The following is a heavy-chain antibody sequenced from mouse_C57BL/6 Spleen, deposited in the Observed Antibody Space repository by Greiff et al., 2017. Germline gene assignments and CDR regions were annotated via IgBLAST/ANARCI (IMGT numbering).Heavy chain of an antibody. CDR2: ISSGGSYT. D-gene: IGHD1-1*02. CDR3: ARGVDGAYRYFGV. CDR1: GFTFSSYG. V-gene: IGHV5-6*01. Sequence: EVQRVESGGDLVKPGGSLKLSCAASGFTFSSYGMSWVRQTPDKRLEWVATISSGGSYTYYPDSVKGRFTISRDNAKSTPYLQMSSLKSEDTAMYYCARGVDGAYRYFGVRGTGTTVTVSS. J-gene: IGHJ1*03.